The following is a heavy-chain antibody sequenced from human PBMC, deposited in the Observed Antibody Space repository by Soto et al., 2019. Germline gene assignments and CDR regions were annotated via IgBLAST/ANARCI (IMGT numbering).Heavy chain of an antibody. V-gene: IGHV3-23*01. CDR2: ISASGDST. CDR3: ATDPRGPDY. Sequence: VHLLESGGGLVQPGGSLKLSCATSGVGFSNYGMSWVRQAPGKGLEWVSGISASGDSTYYADPVKGRFTISGDNSKRTLYPQMNSLRAEDTGIYYCATDPRGPDYWGQGTQVTVS. J-gene: IGHJ4*01. CDR1: GVGFSNYG.